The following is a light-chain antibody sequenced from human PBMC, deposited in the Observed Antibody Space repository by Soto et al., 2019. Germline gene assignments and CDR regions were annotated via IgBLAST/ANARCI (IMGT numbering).Light chain of an antibody. V-gene: IGLV2-14*01. J-gene: IGLJ1*01. CDR3: NSSKSNNTQV. CDR2: DVS. Sequence: QSVLTQPASVSGSPGQSITISCTGTSSDVGGYNYVSWYQQHPGKTPKLMNYDVSDRPSGVSNRFYGSKSGNTASLTISRLQAEDEADYYCNSSKSNNTQVFVTGFKVTV. CDR1: SSDVGGYNY.